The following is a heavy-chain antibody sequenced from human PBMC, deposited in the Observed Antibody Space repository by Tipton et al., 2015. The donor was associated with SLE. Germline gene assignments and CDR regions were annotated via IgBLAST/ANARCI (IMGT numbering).Heavy chain of an antibody. CDR3: ARGTENGFDY. J-gene: IGHJ4*02. V-gene: IGHV3-30*04. D-gene: IGHD2-2*01. Sequence: TLSLTCAASGFTFSSYAMHWVRQAPGKGLEWVAVISYDGSNKYYADSVKGRFTISRDNSKNTLYLQMNSLRAEDTAVYYCARGTENGFDYWGQGTLVTVSS. CDR1: GFTFSSYA. CDR2: ISYDGSNK.